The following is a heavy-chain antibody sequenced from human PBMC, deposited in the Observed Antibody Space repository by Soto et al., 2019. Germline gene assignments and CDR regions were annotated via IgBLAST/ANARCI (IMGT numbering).Heavy chain of an antibody. V-gene: IGHV3-53*01. CDR3: XXXXXXXXXGYFXX. CDR1: XXXXYSNX. Sequence: EVQLVESGGGLIQPGGSLRLSCXXXXXXXYSNXMSWVXXAPGXXLEWVSVIYSGGSTYYADSVKGRFTISRDNSKNTLYLQMNSLRAEDTXVYXXXXXXXXXXXGYFXXWGQGTLVTVSS. J-gene: IGHJ4*02. CDR2: IYSGGST.